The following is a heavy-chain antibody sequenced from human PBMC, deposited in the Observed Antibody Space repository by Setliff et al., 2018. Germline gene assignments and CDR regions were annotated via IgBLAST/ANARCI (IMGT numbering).Heavy chain of an antibody. CDR3: ARVFTILGVGAYYFDS. J-gene: IGHJ4*02. Sequence: LRLSCAASGFTFSSYWMSWVRQAPGKGLEWVANIKQDGSEKYYVDSVKGRFTIARDNSKNTLYLEMSSRRAEDTAVYYCARVFTILGVGAYYFDSWGQGTLVTVSS. CDR2: IKQDGSEK. D-gene: IGHD3-3*01. V-gene: IGHV3-7*01. CDR1: GFTFSSYW.